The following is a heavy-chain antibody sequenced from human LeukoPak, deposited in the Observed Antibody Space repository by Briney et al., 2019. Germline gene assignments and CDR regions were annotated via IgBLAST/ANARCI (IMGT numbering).Heavy chain of an antibody. CDR1: GGTFSSYA. CDR3: AKGMYYYDSGDDAFDI. CDR2: IIPIFGIA. D-gene: IGHD3-22*01. Sequence: SVKVSCKTSGGTFSSYAISWVRQAPGQGLEWMGRIIPIFGIANYAQKFQGRVTITADKSTSTAYMELSSLRAEDTAVYYCAKGMYYYDSGDDAFDIWGQGTMVTVS. J-gene: IGHJ3*02. V-gene: IGHV1-69*04.